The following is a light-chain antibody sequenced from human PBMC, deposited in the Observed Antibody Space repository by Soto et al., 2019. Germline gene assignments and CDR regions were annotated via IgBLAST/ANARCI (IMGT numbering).Light chain of an antibody. V-gene: IGKV3-15*01. CDR1: QSVSSN. CDR3: QQYKNWPPVT. CDR2: GAS. J-gene: IGKJ4*01. Sequence: EIVMTQSPATLSVSLGERATLSCRASQSVSSNLAWYQQKPGQAPRLLIYGASTRATGIPARFSGSGSGTEFTLNISRLQSEDFAVYYCQQYKNWPPVTFGGGTKVEIK.